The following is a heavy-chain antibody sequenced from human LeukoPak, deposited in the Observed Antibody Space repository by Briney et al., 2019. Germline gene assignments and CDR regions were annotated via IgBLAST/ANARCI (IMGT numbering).Heavy chain of an antibody. CDR3: AISTYCGGDCYRMVYYFDY. J-gene: IGHJ4*02. D-gene: IGHD2-21*02. V-gene: IGHV1-69*01. CDR1: GGTFSSYA. Sequence: AASVKVSCKASGGTFSSYAISWVRQAPGQGLEWMGGIIPIFGTANYAQKFQGRVTITADESTSTAYMELSSLRSEDTAVYYCAISTYCGGDCYRMVYYFDYWGQGTLVTVSS. CDR2: IIPIFGTA.